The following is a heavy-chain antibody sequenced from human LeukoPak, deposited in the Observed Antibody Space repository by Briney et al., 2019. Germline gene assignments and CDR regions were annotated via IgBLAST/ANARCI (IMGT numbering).Heavy chain of an antibody. CDR1: GFTFSSYG. Sequence: GGSLRLSCAASGFTFSSYGMHWVRQAPGKGLEWVAFIRYDGSNKYYADSVKGRFTISRDNSKNTLYLQMNSLRAEDTAVYYCARDMRSLRLGESPVSDDAFDIWGQGTMVTVSS. D-gene: IGHD3-16*01. CDR2: IRYDGSNK. V-gene: IGHV3-30*02. CDR3: ARDMRSLRLGESPVSDDAFDI. J-gene: IGHJ3*02.